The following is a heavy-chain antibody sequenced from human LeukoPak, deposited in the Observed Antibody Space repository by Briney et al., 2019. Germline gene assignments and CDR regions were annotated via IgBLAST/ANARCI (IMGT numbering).Heavy chain of an antibody. CDR3: ARVVAAAGSYYYYYMDV. J-gene: IGHJ6*03. D-gene: IGHD6-13*01. Sequence: SVKVSCKASGGTFSSYAISWVRQAPGQGLEWMGGIIPIFGTANYAQKFQGRVTITTDESTSTAYMELRSLRSEDTAVYYCARVVAAAGSYYYYYMDVWGKGTTVTVSS. V-gene: IGHV1-69*05. CDR2: IIPIFGTA. CDR1: GGTFSSYA.